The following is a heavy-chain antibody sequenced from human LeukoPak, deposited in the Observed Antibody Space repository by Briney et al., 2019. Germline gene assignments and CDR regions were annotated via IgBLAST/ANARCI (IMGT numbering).Heavy chain of an antibody. V-gene: IGHV1-69*01. D-gene: IGHD2-2*01. CDR1: GGTFSSYA. J-gene: IGHJ6*04. CDR2: IIPIFGTA. CDR3: ARPQRENIVVVPAPPPYSYGMDV. Sequence: ASVKVSCKASGGTFSSYAISWVRQAPGQGLEWMGGIIPIFGTANYAQKFQGRVTITADESTSTAYMELSSLRSEDTAVYYCARPQRENIVVVPAPPPYSYGMDVWGKGPPAPVPS.